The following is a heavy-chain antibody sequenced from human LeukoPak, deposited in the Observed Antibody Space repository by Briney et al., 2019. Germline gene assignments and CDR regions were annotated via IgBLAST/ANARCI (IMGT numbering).Heavy chain of an antibody. V-gene: IGHV4-61*02. CDR2: FYTSGST. Sequence: SETLSLTCTVSGGSINSANYYWSWIRQPAGKGLEWIGRFYTSGSTSYNPSLKSRVTISVDTSKNQFSLKLSSVTAADTAVYYCARERGNTFDYWGQGTLVTVSS. CDR1: GGSINSANYY. CDR3: ARERGNTFDY. J-gene: IGHJ4*02. D-gene: IGHD1/OR15-1a*01.